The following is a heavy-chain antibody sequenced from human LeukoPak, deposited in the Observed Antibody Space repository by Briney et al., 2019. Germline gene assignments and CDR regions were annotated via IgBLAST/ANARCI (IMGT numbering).Heavy chain of an antibody. V-gene: IGHV1-18*01. CDR1: GYTFTSYG. J-gene: IGHJ5*02. Sequence: GASVKVSCKASGYTFTSYGISWVRQAPGQGLEWMGWISAYNGNTNYAQKLQGRVTMTTDTSTSTAYMELRSLRSDDTAVYYCARAPRRQPTFVERRPHNWFDPWGQGTLVTVSS. CDR2: ISAYNGNT. D-gene: IGHD2/OR15-2a*01. CDR3: ARAPRRQPTFVERRPHNWFDP.